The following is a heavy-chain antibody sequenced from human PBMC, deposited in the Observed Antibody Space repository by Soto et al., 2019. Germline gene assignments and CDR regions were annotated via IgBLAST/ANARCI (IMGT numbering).Heavy chain of an antibody. CDR1: GFTFGTYA. Sequence: EVQLLESGGGLVQRGGSLRLSCSASGFTFGTYAMNWVRQAPGKGLEWVSGISGSGSRTYYADSVKGRFTISRDNSENTVDLQMNSLRADDTALYYCARRYGSGRYDWFASWGLGALVTVSS. CDR3: ARRYGSGRYDWFAS. CDR2: ISGSGSRT. V-gene: IGHV3-23*01. D-gene: IGHD3-10*01. J-gene: IGHJ5*01.